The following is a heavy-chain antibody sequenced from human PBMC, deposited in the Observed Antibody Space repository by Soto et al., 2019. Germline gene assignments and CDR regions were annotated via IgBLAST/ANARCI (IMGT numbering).Heavy chain of an antibody. Sequence: EVQLVESGGGLVKPGGSLRLSCAASGFTFSSYSMNWVRQAPGKGLEWVSSISSSSSYIYYADSVKGRFTISRDNAKNSLYLQMNSLRAEDTAVYYCARDPQPPIRYFGNYYYYGMDVWGQGTTVTVSS. J-gene: IGHJ6*02. D-gene: IGHD3-9*01. CDR2: ISSSSSYI. CDR1: GFTFSSYS. CDR3: ARDPQPPIRYFGNYYYYGMDV. V-gene: IGHV3-21*01.